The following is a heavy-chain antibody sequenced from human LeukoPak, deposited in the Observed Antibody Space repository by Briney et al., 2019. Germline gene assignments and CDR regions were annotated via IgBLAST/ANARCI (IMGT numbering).Heavy chain of an antibody. J-gene: IGHJ4*02. Sequence: ASVKVSCKASGGTFSSYAISWVRQAPGQGLEWMGIINPSGGSTSYAQKFQGRVTMTRDTSTSTVYMELSSLRSEDTAVYYCATVRAGDSSGYYPAYWGQGTLVTVSS. CDR2: INPSGGST. V-gene: IGHV1-46*01. CDR1: GGTFSSYA. D-gene: IGHD3-22*01. CDR3: ATVRAGDSSGYYPAY.